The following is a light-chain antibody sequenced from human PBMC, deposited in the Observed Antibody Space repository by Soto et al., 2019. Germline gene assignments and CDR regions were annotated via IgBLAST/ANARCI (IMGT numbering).Light chain of an antibody. J-gene: IGKJ2*01. Sequence: EVVLTQSPATLSLSPGERATLSCRASQSVSKYLAWYQQKPGQAPRLLIYDASSRAIGIPARFSGSGSGTDVTLTISSLEPEDFGVYYCQQRSNWPPGYTFGQGTKLEI. CDR3: QQRSNWPPGYT. V-gene: IGKV3-11*01. CDR2: DAS. CDR1: QSVSKY.